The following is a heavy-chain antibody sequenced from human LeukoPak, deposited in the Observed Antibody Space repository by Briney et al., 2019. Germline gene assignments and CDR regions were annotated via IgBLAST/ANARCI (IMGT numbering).Heavy chain of an antibody. V-gene: IGHV4-59*01. Sequence: SETLSLTCTVSGGSISSYYWSWIRQPPGKGLEWIGYIYYSGSTNYNPSLKSRVTISVDTSKNQFSLKLSSVTAADTAVYYCARRVVREFNPNNAFDIWGQGTTVTVSS. J-gene: IGHJ3*02. CDR3: ARRVVREFNPNNAFDI. CDR1: GGSISSYY. CDR2: IYYSGST. D-gene: IGHD3-10*01.